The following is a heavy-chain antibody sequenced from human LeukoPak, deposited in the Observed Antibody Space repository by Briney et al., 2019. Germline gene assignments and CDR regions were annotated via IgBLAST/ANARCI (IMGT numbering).Heavy chain of an antibody. V-gene: IGHV1-69*04. CDR2: IIPILGIA. CDR3: ARGRSAAAGTQDAFDI. CDR1: GGTFSSYA. Sequence: SVKVFCKASGGTFSSYAISWVRQAPGQGLEWMGRIIPILGIANYAQKFQGRVTITADKSTSTAYMELSSLRSEDTAVYCCARGRSAAAGTQDAFDIWGQGTMVTVSS. J-gene: IGHJ3*02. D-gene: IGHD6-13*01.